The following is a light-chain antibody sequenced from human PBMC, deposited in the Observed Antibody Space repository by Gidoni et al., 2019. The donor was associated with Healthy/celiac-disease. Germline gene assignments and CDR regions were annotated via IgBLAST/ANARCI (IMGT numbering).Light chain of an antibody. CDR1: QSISSY. J-gene: IGKJ1*01. CDR3: QQRYSTPRT. V-gene: IGKV1-39*01. CDR2: AAS. Sequence: IQLTPSPSSLSASVGDRVTITCRATQSISSYLNWYQQKPGKAPKLLIYAASSWQSGVPSRFSGSGSGTDFTLTISSLQPEDFATYDCQQRYSTPRTFGQGTKVEIK.